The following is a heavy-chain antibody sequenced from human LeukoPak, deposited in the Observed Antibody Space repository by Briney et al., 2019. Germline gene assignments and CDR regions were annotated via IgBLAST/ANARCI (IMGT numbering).Heavy chain of an antibody. CDR2: IDHTGST. Sequence: SETLSLTCTVSDDSITIYYWTWIRQPPGKGLEWIGYIDHTGSTNYNPSLKSRVTISVDTSKNQFSLKLSSVTAADTAVYYCARRFRGWYLYYFDYWGQGTLVTVSS. V-gene: IGHV4-59*12. CDR3: ARRFRGWYLYYFDY. D-gene: IGHD6-19*01. J-gene: IGHJ4*02. CDR1: DDSITIYY.